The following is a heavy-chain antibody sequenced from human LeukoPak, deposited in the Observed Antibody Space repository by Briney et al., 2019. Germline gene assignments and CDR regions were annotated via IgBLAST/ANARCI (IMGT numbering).Heavy chain of an antibody. Sequence: PSETLSLTCAVYGGSFSGYYWSWIRQPPGKGLEWIGEINHSGSTNYNPSLKSRVTISVDTSKNQFSLKLTSVTAADTAVYYCARDVKQHLYYKDYNYFDPWGQGTLVTVSS. CDR2: INHSGST. CDR3: ARDVKQHLYYKDYNYFDP. CDR1: GGSFSGYY. D-gene: IGHD6-13*01. J-gene: IGHJ5*02. V-gene: IGHV4-34*01.